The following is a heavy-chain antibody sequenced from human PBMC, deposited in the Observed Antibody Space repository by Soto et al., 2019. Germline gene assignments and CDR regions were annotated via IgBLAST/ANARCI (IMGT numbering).Heavy chain of an antibody. CDR1: GGTVSSYA. J-gene: IGHJ4*02. CDR2: FIPIFVSA. CDR3: ARDVSSDTTGFRGYDL. V-gene: IGHV1-69*01. D-gene: IGHD3-10*01. Sequence: QLHLVQSGAEVKKAGSSVKVSCKASGGTVSSYAITWVRQAPGKGLAWMGVFIPIFVSAHYAPKFQGRITITADESTSTAYMELSGLTSADTAIYYCARDVSSDTTGFRGYDLWGQGTQVTVSS.